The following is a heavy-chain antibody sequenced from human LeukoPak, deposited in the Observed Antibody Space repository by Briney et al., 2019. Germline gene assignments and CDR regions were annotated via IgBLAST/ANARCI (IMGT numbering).Heavy chain of an antibody. CDR1: GFGFTDYP. Sequence: GGSLRLSCATSGFGFTDYPMNWVRQAPGKGLGWVSNIRTSAEGANYAYYADSVKGRVTISRDDAKNTLYLHMNSLRDDDTAVYYCASDQRYAFDYWGQGILVTVSS. J-gene: IGHJ4*02. CDR2: IRTSAEGANYA. V-gene: IGHV3-48*02. CDR3: ASDQRYAFDY. D-gene: IGHD3-9*01.